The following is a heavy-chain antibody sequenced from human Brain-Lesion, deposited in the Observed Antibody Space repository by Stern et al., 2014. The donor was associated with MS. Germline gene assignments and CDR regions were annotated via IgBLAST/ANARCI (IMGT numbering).Heavy chain of an antibody. J-gene: IGHJ4*02. V-gene: IGHV4-31*03. Sequence: QVQLVQSGPGLVKPSQTLSLTCTVSGSAVSSGDRYWSWIRQHPEKGLEWIGYISYSGNTYYNPSLESRVTISMDRSKNQFSLKLRSVTAADTAVYYCARVTEFLRFFYPDYWGQGIRVTVSS. CDR1: GSAVSSGDRY. CDR2: ISYSGNT. CDR3: ARVTEFLRFFYPDY. D-gene: IGHD3-3*01.